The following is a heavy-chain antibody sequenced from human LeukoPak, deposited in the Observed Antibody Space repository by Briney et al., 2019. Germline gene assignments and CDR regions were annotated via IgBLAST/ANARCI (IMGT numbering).Heavy chain of an antibody. CDR2: ISSSSSYI. V-gene: IGHV3-21*01. J-gene: IGHJ4*02. D-gene: IGHD3-10*01. Sequence: PGGSLRLSCAASGFTFSSYSMNWVRQAPGKGLEWVSSISSSSSYIYYADSVKGRFTISRDNAKNSLYLQMNSLRAEGTAVYYCARNYYGSGSYPDYWGQGTLVTVSS. CDR1: GFTFSSYS. CDR3: ARNYYGSGSYPDY.